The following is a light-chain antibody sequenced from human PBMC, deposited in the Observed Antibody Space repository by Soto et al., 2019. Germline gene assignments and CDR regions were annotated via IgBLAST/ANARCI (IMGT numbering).Light chain of an antibody. CDR1: QSISSN. J-gene: IGKJ3*01. CDR3: QQYDNWPPFT. Sequence: EIVMTQSPATLSVSPGERATLSCRASQSISSNLAWYQQKPGQSPRLLIYGASTRATGIPARFSGSGSGTEVTLTINMLQSKDFAVYYCQQYDNWPPFTFGPGTKVDIK. V-gene: IGKV3-15*01. CDR2: GAS.